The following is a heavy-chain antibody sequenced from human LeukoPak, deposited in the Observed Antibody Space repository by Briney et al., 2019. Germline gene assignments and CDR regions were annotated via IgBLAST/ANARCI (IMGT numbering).Heavy chain of an antibody. J-gene: IGHJ6*02. Sequence: SGGSLRLSCAASGFTLSSYEMNWVRQAPGKGLEWVSYISSSGSTIYYADSVKGRFTISRDNAKNSLYLQMNSLRAEDTAVCYCAREQVGATLRYYYYGMDVWGQGTTVTVSS. CDR3: AREQVGATLRYYYYGMDV. D-gene: IGHD1-26*01. CDR2: ISSSGSTI. CDR1: GFTLSSYE. V-gene: IGHV3-48*03.